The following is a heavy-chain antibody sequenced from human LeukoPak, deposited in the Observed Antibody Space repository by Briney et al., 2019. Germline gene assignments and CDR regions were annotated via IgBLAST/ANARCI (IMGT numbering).Heavy chain of an antibody. V-gene: IGHV1-24*01. CDR2: FDPEHGET. D-gene: IGHD3-22*01. CDR3: ARDRHKYNYDGSGYPPY. Sequence: ASVKVSCKVSGYTLTELSMHWVRQAPGKGLEWMGGFDPEHGETVYAQKFQGRLTMTEDTSTHTAYMELSSLRSDDTAVYYCARDRHKYNYDGSGYPPYWGQGTLVTVSS. J-gene: IGHJ4*02. CDR1: GYTLTELS.